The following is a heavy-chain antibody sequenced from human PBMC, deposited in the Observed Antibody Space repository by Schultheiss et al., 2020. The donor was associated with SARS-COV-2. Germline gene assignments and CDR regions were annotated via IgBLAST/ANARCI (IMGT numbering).Heavy chain of an antibody. V-gene: IGHV3-30*02. Sequence: GGSLRLSCAASGFTFSSYGMHWVRQAPGKGLEWVAFIRYDGSNKYYADSVKGRFTISRDNSKNTLYLQMNSLRAEDTAVYYCAKTGYCSSTSCHPGAVYFDYWGQGTLVTVSS. J-gene: IGHJ4*02. D-gene: IGHD2-2*01. CDR3: AKTGYCSSTSCHPGAVYFDY. CDR2: IRYDGSNK. CDR1: GFTFSSYG.